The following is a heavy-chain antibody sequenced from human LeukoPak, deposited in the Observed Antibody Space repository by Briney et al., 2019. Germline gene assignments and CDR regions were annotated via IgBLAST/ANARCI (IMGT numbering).Heavy chain of an antibody. V-gene: IGHV3-23*01. D-gene: IGHD3-22*01. J-gene: IGHJ4*02. CDR2: IGGNDGTT. Sequence: EGSLRLSCAASGFTFSSYALSWVRQAPGKGLEWVSAIGGNDGTTYYADSVKGRFTISRDNSKNTLYLQMNSLRAEDTAVYYCAKDKGWLLPKEFDYWGQGTLVTVSS. CDR3: AKDKGWLLPKEFDY. CDR1: GFTFSSYA.